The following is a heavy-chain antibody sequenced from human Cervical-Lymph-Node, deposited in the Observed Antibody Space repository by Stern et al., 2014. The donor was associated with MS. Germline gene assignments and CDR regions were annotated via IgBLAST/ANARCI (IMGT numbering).Heavy chain of an antibody. Sequence: VPLVESGPGLVKPSETLSLTCTVSGDSMRSYYWTWIRQPPGKGLEWIGYIYYNGNTNYNASLESRVTISVDMSKNQFSLKLRSVTAADTAVYYCARAGVGSGNWFDPWGQGTLVTVSS. CDR1: GDSMRSYY. CDR2: IYYNGNT. J-gene: IGHJ5*02. D-gene: IGHD2-15*01. V-gene: IGHV4-59*01. CDR3: ARAGVGSGNWFDP.